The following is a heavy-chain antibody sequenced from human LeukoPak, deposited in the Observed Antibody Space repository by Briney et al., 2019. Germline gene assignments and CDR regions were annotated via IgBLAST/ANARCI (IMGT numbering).Heavy chain of an antibody. CDR2: ISGSGATT. V-gene: IGHV3-23*01. Sequence: GGSLRLSCAVSGFTFSSYVMSWVRQAPGKGLEWVSAISGSGATTYYADSVKGRFTISRDNSKNTLYLHMNSLRAEDTAVYYCAKRVSGTTFYWGQGTLVTVSS. CDR3: AKRVSGTTFY. CDR1: GFTFSSYV. D-gene: IGHD1-1*01. J-gene: IGHJ4*02.